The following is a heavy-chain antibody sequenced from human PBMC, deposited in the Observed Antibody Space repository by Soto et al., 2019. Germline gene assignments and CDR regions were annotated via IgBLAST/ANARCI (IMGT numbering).Heavy chain of an antibody. D-gene: IGHD2-8*01. V-gene: IGHV4-34*01. CDR3: ARVGNDIVLMVYAYYYYYYMDV. Sequence: PSETLSLTCAVYGGSFSGYYWSWIRQPPGKGLEWIGEINHSGSTNYNPSLKSRVTISVDTSKNQFSLKLSSVTAADTAVYYCARVGNDIVLMVYAYYYYYYMDVWGKATTVTVSS. CDR2: INHSGST. CDR1: GGSFSGYY. J-gene: IGHJ6*03.